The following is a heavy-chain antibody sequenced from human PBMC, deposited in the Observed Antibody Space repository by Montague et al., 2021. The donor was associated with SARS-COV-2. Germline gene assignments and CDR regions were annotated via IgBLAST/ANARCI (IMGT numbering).Heavy chain of an antibody. D-gene: IGHD6-13*01. CDR2: ISWNGGRL. Sequence: SLRLSCAVSGFTFDDYAMHWVRQAPGKGLEWVAGISWNGGRLGYADSVKGRFTISRDNAKNSLYLQMNSLRPEDTALYYCAKDTGAVAGTLGHCDYWGQGTLVTVSS. J-gene: IGHJ4*02. V-gene: IGHV3-9*01. CDR1: GFTFDDYA. CDR3: AKDTGAVAGTLGHCDY.